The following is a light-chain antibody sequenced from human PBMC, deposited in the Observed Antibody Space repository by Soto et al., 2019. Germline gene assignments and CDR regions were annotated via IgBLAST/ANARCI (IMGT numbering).Light chain of an antibody. CDR3: QQYGISPRT. Sequence: EIVLTQSPDTLSLSPGERATLSCRASQSVSSSYLAWYQQRPVQAPRLLIYGASSRATGIPDRFSGSGSGTDFTLTITSLEPDDFAVYYCQQYGISPRTFGQGTKVDIK. V-gene: IGKV3-20*01. CDR1: QSVSSSY. J-gene: IGKJ1*01. CDR2: GAS.